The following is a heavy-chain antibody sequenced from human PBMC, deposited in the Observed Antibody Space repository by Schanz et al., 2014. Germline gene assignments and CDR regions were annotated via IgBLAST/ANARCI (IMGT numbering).Heavy chain of an antibody. J-gene: IGHJ5*02. Sequence: EVQLVESGGGLVQPGGSLRLSCAASGFTFSSYSMNWVRQAPGKGLEWVSYISSASSTINYADSVKGRFTISRDNAKNSLFQQMNSLRAEDAAVYYCARAGYDADNGFDAWGQGTLVTVSS. CDR2: ISSASSTI. CDR3: ARAGYDADNGFDA. CDR1: GFTFSSYS. V-gene: IGHV3-48*01. D-gene: IGHD2-2*01.